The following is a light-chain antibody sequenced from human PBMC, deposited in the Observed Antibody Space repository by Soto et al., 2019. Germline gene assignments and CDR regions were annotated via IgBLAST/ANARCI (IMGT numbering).Light chain of an antibody. CDR3: LQFGTLPGT. Sequence: EIVMTQSPDTLSLSQGEAATLSYRASHSVNSTLFAWYKQKPGQAPRHLIYGTSSRATGIPDRFSGSGSGADFTVTISRLEPEDFTVYHCLQFGTLPGTFGQGTKLESK. CDR2: GTS. J-gene: IGKJ2*01. V-gene: IGKV3-20*01. CDR1: HSVNSTL.